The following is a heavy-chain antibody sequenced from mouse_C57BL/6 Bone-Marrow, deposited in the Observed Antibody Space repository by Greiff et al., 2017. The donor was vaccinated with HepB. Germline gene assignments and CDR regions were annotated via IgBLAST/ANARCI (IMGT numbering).Heavy chain of an antibody. CDR3: ARCSSYYYDAVDY. J-gene: IGHJ4*01. V-gene: IGHV1-52*01. CDR2: IDPSDSET. CDR1: GYTFTSYW. D-gene: IGHD1-1*01. Sequence: QVQLQQPGAELVRPGSSVKLSCKASGYTFTSYWMHWVKQRPIQGLEWIGNIDPSDSETHYNQKFKDKATLTVDKSSSTAYMQLSSLTSEDSAVYYCARCSSYYYDAVDYWGQGTSVTVSS.